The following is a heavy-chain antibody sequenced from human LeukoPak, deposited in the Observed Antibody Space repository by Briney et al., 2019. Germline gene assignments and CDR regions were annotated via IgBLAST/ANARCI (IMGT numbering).Heavy chain of an antibody. D-gene: IGHD4-17*01. J-gene: IGHJ3*02. CDR1: GFTFGDYY. Sequence: GGSLRLSCAASGFTFGDYYMSWIRQAPGKGLEWVSSISGSGDRTMYADSVKGRFTISRDNFKNTLYLQMNSLRAEDTALYHCAKDPNGDYIGAFDMWGQGTMVTVSS. CDR3: AKDPNGDYIGAFDM. CDR2: ISGSGDRT. V-gene: IGHV3-23*01.